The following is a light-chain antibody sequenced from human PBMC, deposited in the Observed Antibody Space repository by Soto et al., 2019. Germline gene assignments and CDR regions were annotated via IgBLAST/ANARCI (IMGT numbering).Light chain of an antibody. J-gene: IGKJ4*01. CDR1: QGISSY. CDR2: GAS. Sequence: DIQLTQSPSFLSASVGDRVTITCRASQGISSYLAWYQQKPGKAPKLLIYGASTLQSGVPSRFSGSGSGTEFTLRISSLQPEDFATYYCQQLNSSPLTFGGGTKVDIK. V-gene: IGKV1-9*01. CDR3: QQLNSSPLT.